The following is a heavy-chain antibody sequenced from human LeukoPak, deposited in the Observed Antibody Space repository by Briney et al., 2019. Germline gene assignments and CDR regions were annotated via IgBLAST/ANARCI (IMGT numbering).Heavy chain of an antibody. D-gene: IGHD3-10*01. Sequence: SVKVSCKASGGTFSSYAISWVRQAPGQGLEWMGGIIPIFGTANYAQKFQGRVTITADESTSTAYMALSSLRYEETDVSSCAIKQYYYGSVVLRWFEAWGQGTLVTVSS. V-gene: IGHV1-69*13. J-gene: IGHJ5*02. CDR1: GGTFSSYA. CDR3: AIKQYYYGSVVLRWFEA. CDR2: IIPIFGTA.